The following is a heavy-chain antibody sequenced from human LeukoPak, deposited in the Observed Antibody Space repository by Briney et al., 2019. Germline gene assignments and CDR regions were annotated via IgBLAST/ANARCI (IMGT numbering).Heavy chain of an antibody. CDR3: ARDSTVGATIDFDY. V-gene: IGHV3-30-3*01. CDR1: GFTFSSYA. J-gene: IGHJ4*02. Sequence: GRSLRLSCAASGFTFSSYAMHCVRQAPGKGLEWVAVISYDGSNKYYADSVKGRFTISRDNSKNTLYLQMNSLRAEDTAVYYCARDSTVGATIDFDYWGQGTLVTVSS. CDR2: ISYDGSNK. D-gene: IGHD1-26*01.